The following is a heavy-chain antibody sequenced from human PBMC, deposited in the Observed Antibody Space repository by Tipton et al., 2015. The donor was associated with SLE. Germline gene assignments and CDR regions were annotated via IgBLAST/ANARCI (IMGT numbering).Heavy chain of an antibody. CDR1: GGSISSYY. J-gene: IGHJ4*02. D-gene: IGHD1-26*01. V-gene: IGHV4-59*01. Sequence: TLSLTCTVSGGSISSYYWSWIRQPPGKGLEWIGYIYYSGSTNYNPSLKSRVTISVDTSKNQFSLKLSSVTAADTAVYYCAREVVGAVCPLDYWGQGTLVTVSS. CDR3: AREVVGAVCPLDY. CDR2: IYYSGST.